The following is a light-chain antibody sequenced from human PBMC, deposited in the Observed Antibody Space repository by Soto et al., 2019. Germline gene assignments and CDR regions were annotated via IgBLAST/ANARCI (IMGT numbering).Light chain of an antibody. J-gene: IGKJ3*01. V-gene: IGKV4-1*01. CDR1: QSVLYSSNNRNY. CDR3: QQYLGTPGT. Sequence: DIVMTQSPDSLAVSLGERATINCKSSQSVLYSSNNRNYLAWYQQKPGQPPKLLIYWASIRESGVPDRLSGSGSETDFTLTISSLQAEDGAIYYCQQYLGTPGTFGPGTKVDIK. CDR2: WAS.